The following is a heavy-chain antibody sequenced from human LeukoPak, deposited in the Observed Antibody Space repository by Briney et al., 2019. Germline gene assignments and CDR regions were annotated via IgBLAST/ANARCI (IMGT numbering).Heavy chain of an antibody. CDR1: GFTFSSYW. CDR3: ARGYGSGSYFLALDY. D-gene: IGHD3-10*01. Sequence: GGSLRLSCAASGFTFSSYWMHWVRQAPGKGLVWVSRINSDGSSTSYADSVKGRFTISRDNAKNTLYLQMNSLRAEDTAVYYCARGYGSGSYFLALDYWGQGTLVTVSS. V-gene: IGHV3-74*01. J-gene: IGHJ4*02. CDR2: INSDGSST.